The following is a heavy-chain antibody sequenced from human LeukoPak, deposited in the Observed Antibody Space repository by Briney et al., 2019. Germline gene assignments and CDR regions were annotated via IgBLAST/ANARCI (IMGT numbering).Heavy chain of an antibody. Sequence: PSETLSLTCAVYGETFSGYYWTWIRQPPGKGLEWIGEINQSGSTNYNPSLKSRVTISVDTSKNQFSLKLTSVTAADTAVYYGARLLGHYGIDPWGQGTLVTVSS. CDR3: ARLLGHYGIDP. V-gene: IGHV4-34*01. CDR2: INQSGST. D-gene: IGHD3-10*01. CDR1: GETFSGYY. J-gene: IGHJ5*02.